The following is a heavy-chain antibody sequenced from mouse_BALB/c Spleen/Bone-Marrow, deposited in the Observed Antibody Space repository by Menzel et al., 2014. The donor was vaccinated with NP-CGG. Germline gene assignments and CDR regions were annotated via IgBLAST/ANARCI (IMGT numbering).Heavy chain of an antibody. CDR3: ARKYGDY. J-gene: IGHJ2*01. CDR1: GYPFSSYW. V-gene: IGHV1-80*01. D-gene: IGHD2-10*02. Sequence: QVQLQQSGAELVRPESSVKISCKASGYPFSSYWMNWVKQRPGQGLEWIGQIYPGDGETNYNGKFKGNATLTADESSSTAYMQLISLTSEDSAVYFCARKYGDYWGQGTTLTVSS. CDR2: IYPGDGET.